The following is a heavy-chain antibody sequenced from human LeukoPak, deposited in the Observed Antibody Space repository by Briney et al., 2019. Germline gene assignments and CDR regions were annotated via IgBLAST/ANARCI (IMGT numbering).Heavy chain of an antibody. V-gene: IGHV3-7*01. J-gene: IGHJ4*02. D-gene: IGHD3-16*01. CDR3: AKDYGGGYFDY. Sequence: GESLTLSCVVSRFTFSRFGMAWVRQAPGKGPEWVAQIKEDGSEKYYMDFVEGRFTISRDNAKNSLYLQMNSLRAEDTAVYYCAKDYGGGYFDYWGQGTLVTVSS. CDR2: IKEDGSEK. CDR1: RFTFSRFG.